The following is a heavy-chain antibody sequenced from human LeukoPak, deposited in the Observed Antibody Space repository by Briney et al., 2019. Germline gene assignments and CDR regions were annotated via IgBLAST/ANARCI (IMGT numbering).Heavy chain of an antibody. V-gene: IGHV4-4*02. J-gene: IGHJ6*02. D-gene: IGHD3-3*01. Sequence: SGTLSLTCTVSGGSITTSYWWGWVRQPPGKGLQWIGEIYHIGSTNYNPSLKSRVTISVDTSKNQFSLKLSSVTAADTAVYYCAKRLFGDYYGMDVWGQGTSVTVSS. CDR2: IYHIGST. CDR1: GGSITTSYW. CDR3: AKRLFGDYYGMDV.